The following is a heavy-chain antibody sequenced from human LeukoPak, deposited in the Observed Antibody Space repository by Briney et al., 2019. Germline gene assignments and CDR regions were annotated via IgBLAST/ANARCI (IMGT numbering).Heavy chain of an antibody. D-gene: IGHD4-11*01. CDR2: ISGYGGST. CDR1: GFTYSTSA. V-gene: IGHV3-23*01. J-gene: IGHJ5*02. Sequence: GGSLRLSCAASGFTYSTSAMTWVRQAPGKGLEWVSTISGYGGSTFYTDPVKDRFTISRDNSQNILYLQMSSLRADDTAVYYCAKGGHYSPFDPRGQGTLVIVSS. CDR3: AKGGHYSPFDP.